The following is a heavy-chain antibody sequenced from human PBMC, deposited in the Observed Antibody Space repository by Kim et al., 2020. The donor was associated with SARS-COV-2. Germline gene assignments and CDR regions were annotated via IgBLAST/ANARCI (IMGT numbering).Heavy chain of an antibody. V-gene: IGHV3-30*04. Sequence: GGSLRLSCAASGFTFGRFAMHWVRQAADKGLQWVAVVSDDGRRQFYVDSVKGRFIISRDNSQNMVYLQMNSLRPEDAGVYFFAAGSDWPGAWGQGTLVTV. D-gene: IGHD6-19*01. CDR1: GFTFGRFA. J-gene: IGHJ5*02. CDR3: AAGSDWPGA. CDR2: VSDDGRRQ.